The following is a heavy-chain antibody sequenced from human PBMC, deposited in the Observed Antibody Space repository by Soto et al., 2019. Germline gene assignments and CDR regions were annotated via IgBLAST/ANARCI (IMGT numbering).Heavy chain of an antibody. Sequence: PGGSLRLSCAASGFTFGDYEMSWIRQAAGKGPGWVTFLIRSGNTIYYADSVKGRFSISRDNADNSLYLQMESLRVKDTATYFCARSSGLYEADAFDMWGQGTMVTVSA. D-gene: IGHD6-19*01. J-gene: IGHJ3*02. CDR1: GFTFGDYE. CDR2: LIRSGNTI. CDR3: ARSSGLYEADAFDM. V-gene: IGHV3-11*01.